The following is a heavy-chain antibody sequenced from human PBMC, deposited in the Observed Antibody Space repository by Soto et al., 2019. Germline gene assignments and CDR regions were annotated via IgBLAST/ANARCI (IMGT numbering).Heavy chain of an antibody. D-gene: IGHD7-27*01. CDR1: GVTFGDYA. J-gene: IGHJ5*02. V-gene: IGHV3-49*03. Sequence: PGGYLRLSCTASGVTFGDYAVSWFRQAPGKGLEWVGFIRSKGYGGTREYAASVQGRFTISRDDSKSVAYLQMNSLKSEDTGMYYCTRDPGDRSWFDPWGQGTLVTVSS. CDR3: TRDPGDRSWFDP. CDR2: IRSKGYGGTR.